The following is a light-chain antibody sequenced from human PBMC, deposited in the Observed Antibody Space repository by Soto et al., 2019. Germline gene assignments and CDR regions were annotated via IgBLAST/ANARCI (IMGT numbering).Light chain of an antibody. CDR1: QSLSRY. J-gene: IGKJ4*01. V-gene: IGKV3-11*01. Sequence: EIVLTQSPATLSWSPGERATLSCRASQSLSRYLAWYQQKPGQAPRLLIYDASNRATGIPARFSGSGSGTDFTLTISSLEPEDFAVYYCQQRSNWPLTFGGGTKVDIK. CDR2: DAS. CDR3: QQRSNWPLT.